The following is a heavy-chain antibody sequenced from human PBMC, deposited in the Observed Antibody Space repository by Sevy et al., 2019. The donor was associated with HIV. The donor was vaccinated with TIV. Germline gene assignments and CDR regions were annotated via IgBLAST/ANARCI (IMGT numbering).Heavy chain of an antibody. Sequence: GESLKISCKGSGYSFTSYWISWVRQMPGKGLEWMGRIDPSDSYTNYSPSFQGHVTISADKSISTAYLQWSSLKASDTAMYYRAASTVTGRDDYFDYWGQGTLVTVSS. CDR2: IDPSDSYT. J-gene: IGHJ4*02. V-gene: IGHV5-10-1*01. D-gene: IGHD4-17*01. CDR3: AASTVTGRDDYFDY. CDR1: GYSFTSYW.